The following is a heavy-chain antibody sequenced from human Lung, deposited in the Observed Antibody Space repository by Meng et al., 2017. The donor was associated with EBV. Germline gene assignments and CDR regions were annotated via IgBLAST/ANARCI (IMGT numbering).Heavy chain of an antibody. Sequence: QVQLPGSGPGLVKPSQTLYLTCTVSGGSISSSNYYWSWIRQPPGKGLEWSGHIYNSGSTYYNPSLKSRITISVDTSKNQFSLKLSSVTAADTAVYYCARGQKGYFDLWGRGTLVTVSS. CDR3: ARGQKGYFDL. J-gene: IGHJ2*01. CDR2: IYNSGST. CDR1: GGSISSSNYY. V-gene: IGHV4-30-4*01.